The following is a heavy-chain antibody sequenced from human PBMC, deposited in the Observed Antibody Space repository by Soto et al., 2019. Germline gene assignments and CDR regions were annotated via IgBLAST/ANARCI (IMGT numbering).Heavy chain of an antibody. CDR2: ISGSGGST. Sequence: GWSLRLSCSASLFTFSSYAMSLVVNSPGKGLEWFSAISGSGGSTYYADSVKGRFTISRDNSKNTLYLQMNSLRAEDTAVYYCAKVGYSSSWYTDYWGQGTLVTVSS. CDR1: LFTFSSYA. V-gene: IGHV3-23*01. D-gene: IGHD6-13*01. CDR3: AKVGYSSSWYTDY. J-gene: IGHJ4*02.